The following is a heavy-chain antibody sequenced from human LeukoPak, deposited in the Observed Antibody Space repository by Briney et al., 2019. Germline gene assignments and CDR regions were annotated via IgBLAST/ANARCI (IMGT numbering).Heavy chain of an antibody. CDR3: AKDSYGGNYYYYYGMDV. CDR1: GFTFSSYA. CDR2: ISGSGGST. D-gene: IGHD4-23*01. V-gene: IGHV3-23*01. Sequence: GGSLRLSRAASGFTFSSYAMSWVRQAPGKGLEWVSAISGSGGSTYYADSVKGRFTISRDNPKNTLYLQMNSLRAEDTAVYYCAKDSYGGNYYYYYGMDVWGQGTTVTVSS. J-gene: IGHJ6*02.